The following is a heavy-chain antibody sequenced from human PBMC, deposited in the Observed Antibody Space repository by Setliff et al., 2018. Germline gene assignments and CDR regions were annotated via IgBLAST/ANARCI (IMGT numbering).Heavy chain of an antibody. CDR1: GGSISSGGYY. Sequence: SETLSLTCTVSGGSISSGGYYWTWIRQHPGKGLEWIGSIFYNGMAYYNPSLKSRVTMSVDTSKNQFSLNLTSVTAADTAVYYCARASSGWYSAYYYYMDVWGKGTTVTVSS. V-gene: IGHV4-39*01. D-gene: IGHD6-19*01. CDR3: ARASSGWYSAYYYYMDV. CDR2: IFYNGMA. J-gene: IGHJ6*03.